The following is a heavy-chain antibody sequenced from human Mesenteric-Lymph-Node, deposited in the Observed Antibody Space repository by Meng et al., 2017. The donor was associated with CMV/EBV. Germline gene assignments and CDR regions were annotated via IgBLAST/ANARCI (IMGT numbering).Heavy chain of an antibody. CDR1: GFTFSSYE. V-gene: IGHV3-74*01. Sequence: GESLKISCAASGFTFSSYEMNWVRQAPGKGLVWVSRIKTDGRDTSYADSVKGRFTISRDNAKNTLYLQMNSLRLEDTALYYCARETDSGWRGVDSWGQGTLVTVSS. J-gene: IGHJ4*02. D-gene: IGHD6-19*01. CDR2: IKTDGRDT. CDR3: ARETDSGWRGVDS.